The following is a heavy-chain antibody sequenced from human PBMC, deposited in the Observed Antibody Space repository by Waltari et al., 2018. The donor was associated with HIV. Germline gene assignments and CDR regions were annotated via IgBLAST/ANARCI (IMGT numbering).Heavy chain of an antibody. J-gene: IGHJ3*02. CDR1: RYSFTSYW. Sequence: DVQLLQSGAEVKTRGEPLRISCKGYRYSFTSYWIRWVCCISGTGLAWMRSIDPSDSYTNYSPSFQGHVTISADKSIGTAYLQWSSLKASDTAMYYCARPPYCGGDCSETGDAFDIWGQGTMVTVSS. D-gene: IGHD2-21*02. V-gene: IGHV5-10-1*01. CDR2: IDPSDSYT. CDR3: ARPPYCGGDCSETGDAFDI.